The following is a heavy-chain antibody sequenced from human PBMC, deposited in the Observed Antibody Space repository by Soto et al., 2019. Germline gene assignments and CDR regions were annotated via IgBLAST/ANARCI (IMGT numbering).Heavy chain of an antibody. Sequence: PGGSLRLSCAASGFTFDDSAMHWVRQAPGKGLEWVSGIRWNSGTIDYADSVKGRFTISRDNAKNSLYLQMNSLRAEDTALYFCAKDIAAVDYYGMDVWGQGTTVTVSS. CDR1: GFTFDDSA. V-gene: IGHV3-9*01. J-gene: IGHJ6*02. CDR2: IRWNSGTI. D-gene: IGHD6-13*01. CDR3: AKDIAAVDYYGMDV.